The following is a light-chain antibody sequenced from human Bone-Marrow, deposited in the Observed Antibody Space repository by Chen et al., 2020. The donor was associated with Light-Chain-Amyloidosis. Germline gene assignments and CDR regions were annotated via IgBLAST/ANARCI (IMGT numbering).Light chain of an antibody. J-gene: IGLJ1*01. Sequence: QSALTQPASVSGSPGQSFTISCTGTSGDVGTSNYVSWYQQHPGKAPKFMIYAVSNRPSGVSNRFSGSKSGNTASLTISGLQAEDEADYYCSSFTSSSSYVFGPGTKVTVL. CDR3: SSFTSSSSYV. CDR2: AVS. CDR1: SGDVGTSNY. V-gene: IGLV2-14*01.